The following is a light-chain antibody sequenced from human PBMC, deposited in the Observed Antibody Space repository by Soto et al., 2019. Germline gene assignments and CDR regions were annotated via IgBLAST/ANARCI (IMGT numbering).Light chain of an antibody. CDR1: QSVSSN. CDR2: VAS. V-gene: IGKV3-15*01. J-gene: IGKJ4*01. Sequence: EIVMTQSPATLSVSPGERATLSCRASQSVSSNLAWYQQKPGQTPKLLIYVASTRATGIPASFSGSGSGTEFTLTISRLQSEDFAVYYCQQYNVWPLTFGGGTKVEFK. CDR3: QQYNVWPLT.